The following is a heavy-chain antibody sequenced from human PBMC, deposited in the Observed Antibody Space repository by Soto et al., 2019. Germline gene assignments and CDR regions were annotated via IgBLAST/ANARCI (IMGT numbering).Heavy chain of an antibody. CDR3: ARDLSGEGYFDY. Sequence: ASVKVSCKASGGTFSSYAISWVRQAPGQGLEWMGGIIPIFGTANYAQKFQGRVTITADESTSTAYMELSSLRSEDTAVYYCARDLSGEGYFDYWGPGPLVTVST. CDR2: IIPIFGTA. CDR1: GGTFSSYA. D-gene: IGHD2-15*01. J-gene: IGHJ4*02. V-gene: IGHV1-69*13.